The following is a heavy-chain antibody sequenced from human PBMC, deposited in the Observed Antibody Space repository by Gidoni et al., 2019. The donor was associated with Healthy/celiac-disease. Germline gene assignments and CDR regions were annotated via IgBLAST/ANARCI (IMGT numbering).Heavy chain of an antibody. J-gene: IGHJ6*02. CDR2: IYYSGST. Sequence: QLQLQESGPGLVKPSETLSLTCTVSGGSISSSSYYWGWIRQPPGKGLEWIGSIYYSGSTYYNPSLKSRVTISVDTSKNQFSLKLSSVTAADTAVYYCASLGYCSSTSCYQPNYYYYGMDVWGQGTTVTVSS. D-gene: IGHD2-2*01. CDR3: ASLGYCSSTSCYQPNYYYYGMDV. CDR1: GGSISSSSYY. V-gene: IGHV4-39*01.